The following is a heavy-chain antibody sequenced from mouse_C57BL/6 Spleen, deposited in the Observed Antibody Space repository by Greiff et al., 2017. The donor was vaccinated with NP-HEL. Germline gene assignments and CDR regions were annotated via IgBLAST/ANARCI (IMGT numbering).Heavy chain of an antibody. Sequence: QVQLQQSGAELVRPGTSVKVSCKASGYAFTNYLIEWVKQRPGQGLEWIGVINPGSGGTNYNEKFKGKATLTADKSSSTAYMQLSSLTSEDSAVYFCARWEVTGGGGAMDYWGQGTSVTVSS. CDR3: ARWEVTGGGGAMDY. J-gene: IGHJ4*01. D-gene: IGHD2-2*01. V-gene: IGHV1-54*01. CDR1: GYAFTNYL. CDR2: INPGSGGT.